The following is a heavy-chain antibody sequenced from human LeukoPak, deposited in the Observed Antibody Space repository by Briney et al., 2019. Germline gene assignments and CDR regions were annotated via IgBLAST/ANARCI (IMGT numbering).Heavy chain of an antibody. CDR3: ARHTIYGDYGPS. V-gene: IGHV3-21*01. CDR1: GFTFSLYA. D-gene: IGHD4-17*01. CDR2: ISSSSSYI. J-gene: IGHJ4*02. Sequence: GGSLRLSCAASGFTFSLYAMSWVRQAPGKGLEWVSSISSSSSYIYYADSVKGRFTISRDNAKNSLYLQMNSLRAGDTAVYYCARHTIYGDYGPSWGQGTLVTVSS.